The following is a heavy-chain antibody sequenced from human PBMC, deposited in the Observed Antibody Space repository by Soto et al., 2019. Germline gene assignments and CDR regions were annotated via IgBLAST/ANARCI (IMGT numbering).Heavy chain of an antibody. CDR2: ISSSSSTI. CDR1: GFTFSSYS. Sequence: GGSLRLSCAASGFTFSSYSMNWVRQAPGKGLEWVSYISSSSSTIYYADSVKGRFTISRDNAKNSLYLQMNSLRDEDTAVYYCARDDFRVLRYFDWLSNLDYWGQGTLVTVSS. D-gene: IGHD3-9*01. V-gene: IGHV3-48*02. CDR3: ARDDFRVLRYFDWLSNLDY. J-gene: IGHJ4*02.